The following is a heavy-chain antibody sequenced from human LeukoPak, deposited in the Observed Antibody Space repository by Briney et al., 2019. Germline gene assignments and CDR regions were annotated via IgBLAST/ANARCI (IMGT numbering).Heavy chain of an antibody. CDR2: IYPGDSDT. J-gene: IGHJ4*02. Sequence: GESLKISCKGSGYIFISYWITWVRQMPGKGLEWMGIIYPGDSDTKYSPSFQGQVTISADKSISTAYLQWSSLKASDTAMYYCARRSYSGKDFDYWGQGTLVTVSS. CDR1: GYIFISYW. D-gene: IGHD4-23*01. V-gene: IGHV5-51*01. CDR3: ARRSYSGKDFDY.